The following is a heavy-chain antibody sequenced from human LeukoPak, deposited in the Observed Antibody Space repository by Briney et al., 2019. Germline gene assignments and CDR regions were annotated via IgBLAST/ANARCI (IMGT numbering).Heavy chain of an antibody. D-gene: IGHD3-10*01. Sequence: GGSLRLPCAASGFTFSNYAMSWVRQAPGKGLEWVSAVSGSGGSTYYADSVKGRFTISRDNSKNTLYLQMNSLRAEDTAVYYCAKFITMVRGVIEEAYGFDYWGQGTLVTVSS. V-gene: IGHV3-23*01. CDR1: GFTFSNYA. CDR3: AKFITMVRGVIEEAYGFDY. CDR2: VSGSGGST. J-gene: IGHJ4*02.